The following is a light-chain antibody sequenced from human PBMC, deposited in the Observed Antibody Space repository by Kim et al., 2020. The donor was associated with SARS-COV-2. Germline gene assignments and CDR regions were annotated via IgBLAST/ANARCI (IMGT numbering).Light chain of an antibody. J-gene: IGLJ3*02. V-gene: IGLV3-9*01. Sequence: VALGQTARITCGGNNIGSKNVPWYQQKPGQAPGLVIYRDSNRPSGIPERFSGSNSGNTATLTISRAQAGDEADYYCQVWDSSTAWVFGGGTQLTVL. CDR2: RDS. CDR1: NIGSKN. CDR3: QVWDSSTAWV.